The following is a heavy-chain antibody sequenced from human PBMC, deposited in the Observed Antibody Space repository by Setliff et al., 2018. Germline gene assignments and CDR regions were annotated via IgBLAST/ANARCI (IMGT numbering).Heavy chain of an antibody. D-gene: IGHD3-3*01. CDR2: INHSGST. J-gene: IGHJ4*02. CDR3: ASRATYYNFWSGYYLY. V-gene: IGHV4-34*01. Sequence: PSETLSLTCAVYGGPFSGYYWSWIRQPPGKGLEWIGEINHSGSTNYNPSLKSRVTISVDMSKNQFSLKLSSVTAADTAVYYCASRATYYNFWSGYYLYWGQGTLVTVSS. CDR1: GGPFSGYY.